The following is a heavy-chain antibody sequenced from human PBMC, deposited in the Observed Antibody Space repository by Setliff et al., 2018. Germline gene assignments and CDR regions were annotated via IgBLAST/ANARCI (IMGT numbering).Heavy chain of an antibody. Sequence: GSLRLSRAASGFIFSSYEMNWVRQVPGKGLEWISYIISSGNTIYYADSVKGRFTISRDNAKNSLFLQMHRLRVEDTASYYCAKFVGYTYGYDYWGRGTLVTVSS. V-gene: IGHV3-48*03. CDR2: IISSGNTI. CDR1: GFIFSSYE. J-gene: IGHJ4*02. D-gene: IGHD5-18*01. CDR3: AKFVGYTYGYDY.